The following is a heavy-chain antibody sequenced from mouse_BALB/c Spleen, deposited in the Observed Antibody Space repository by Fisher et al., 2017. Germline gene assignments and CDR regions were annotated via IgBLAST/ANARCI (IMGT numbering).Heavy chain of an antibody. Sequence: KFKGKATLTVDNSSSTAYMELRSLTSEDSAVYYCAREYKGAMDYWGQGTSVTVSS. CDR3: AREYKGAMDY. J-gene: IGHJ4*01. V-gene: IGHV1-26*01.